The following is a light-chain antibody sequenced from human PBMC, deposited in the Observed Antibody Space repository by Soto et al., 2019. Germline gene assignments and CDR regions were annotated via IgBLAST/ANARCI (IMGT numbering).Light chain of an antibody. CDR1: QSVSNNY. J-gene: IGKJ4*01. V-gene: IGKV3-20*01. CDR2: GAS. Sequence: EIVLTQSPGTLSLSPVERATLSCMASQSVSNNYLAWYQQKPGQAPRLLIYGASTRATGIPDRFSGSGSGTDFTLTISRLDPEDFAVYYCRQYGRSLGFAVGGGTKVDIK. CDR3: RQYGRSLGFA.